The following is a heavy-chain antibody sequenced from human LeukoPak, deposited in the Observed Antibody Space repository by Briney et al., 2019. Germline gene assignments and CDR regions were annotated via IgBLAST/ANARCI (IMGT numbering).Heavy chain of an antibody. D-gene: IGHD1-1*01. CDR3: ARDRLLEDRDYHYYYYVDV. CDR2: ISSSSNYI. V-gene: IGHV3-21*01. CDR1: GFTFSSYS. Sequence: GGSLRLSCAVSGFTFSSYSMNWVRQDPGKGLEWVSSISSSSNYIYYADSVRGRFTISRDNAKNSLSLQMNSLRAEDTAVYYCARDRLLEDRDYHYYYYVDVWGIGTTVTVSS. J-gene: IGHJ6*03.